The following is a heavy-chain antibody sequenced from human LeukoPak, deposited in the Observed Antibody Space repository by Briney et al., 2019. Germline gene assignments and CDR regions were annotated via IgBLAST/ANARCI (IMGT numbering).Heavy chain of an antibody. CDR2: IYTSGST. CDR1: GGSISSNKW. Sequence: SGTLSLTCAVSGGSISSNKWWSWVRQPPGKGLEWIGRIYTSGSTNYNPSLKSRVTFSVDTSKNQFSLKLSSVTAADTAVYYCARSSGSLFDYWGQGTLVTVSS. D-gene: IGHD1-26*01. J-gene: IGHJ4*02. CDR3: ARSSGSLFDY. V-gene: IGHV4-4*02.